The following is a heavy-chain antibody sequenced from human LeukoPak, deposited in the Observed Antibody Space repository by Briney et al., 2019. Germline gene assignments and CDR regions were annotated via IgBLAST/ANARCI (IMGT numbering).Heavy chain of an antibody. J-gene: IGHJ4*02. D-gene: IGHD6-13*01. CDR3: AKEIIAAAGITYFDY. Sequence: PGGALRLSCAASGFTLGSYLMHWVRQVPGRGLVWVSRINLVGSTTTYADSVKGRFTISRDNSKNTLYLQMNSLRAEDTAVYYCAKEIIAAAGITYFDYWGQGTLVTVSS. V-gene: IGHV3-74*01. CDR1: GFTLGSYL. CDR2: INLVGSTT.